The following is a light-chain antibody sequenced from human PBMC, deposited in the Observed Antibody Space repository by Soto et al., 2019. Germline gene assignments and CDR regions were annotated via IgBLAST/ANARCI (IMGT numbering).Light chain of an antibody. CDR3: QQYGSSPVT. CDR2: GAS. Sequence: EIVLTQSPGTLSLSTGERATLSCRVSQSVSSSYLAWYQQKPGQAPRRLIYGASSRATGIPDRFSGSGSGTDFTLTISRLEPEDFAVYYCQQYGSSPVTFGPGTKVDIK. J-gene: IGKJ3*01. V-gene: IGKV3-20*01. CDR1: QSVSSSY.